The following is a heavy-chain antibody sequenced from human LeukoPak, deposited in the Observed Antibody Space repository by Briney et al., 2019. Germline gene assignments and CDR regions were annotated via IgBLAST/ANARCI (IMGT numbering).Heavy chain of an antibody. CDR3: TRVSLVAASVFFDY. D-gene: IGHD2-15*01. J-gene: IGHJ4*02. CDR1: GFTFSSYM. CDR2: IRSKAYGGTT. V-gene: IGHV3-49*04. Sequence: PGGSLRLSCAASGFTFSSYMMTWVRQAPGKGLEWVSFIRSKAYGGTTEYAASVKGRFTISRDDSKSIAYLQMNSLKTEDTAVYYCTRVSLVAASVFFDYWGQGTLVTVSS.